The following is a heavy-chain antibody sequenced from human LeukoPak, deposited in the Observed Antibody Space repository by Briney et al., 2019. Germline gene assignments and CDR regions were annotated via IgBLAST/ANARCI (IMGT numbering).Heavy chain of an antibody. CDR3: ARDKTQAPFGY. CDR1: GFTVSNNY. Sequence: PGGSLRLSCAASGFTVSNNYMSWVRQAPGKRLDWVSVIYSGGTTFYAESVKGRFTISRDDSKNTLYLQMNSLRVEDTAVYYCARDKTQAPFGYWGQGTLVTVSS. CDR2: IYSGGTT. V-gene: IGHV3-66*01. J-gene: IGHJ4*02.